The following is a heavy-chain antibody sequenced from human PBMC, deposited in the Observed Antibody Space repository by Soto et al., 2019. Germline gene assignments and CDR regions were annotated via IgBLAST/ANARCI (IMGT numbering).Heavy chain of an antibody. CDR3: AREGALKPFSS. V-gene: IGHV3-11*01. J-gene: IGHJ5*02. Sequence: GGSLRLSCAGSGFALSDYYMNWIRQAPGKGLEWVAYITSSATTIFYADSVKGRFTISRDNAKNSLYLQMSSLTAEDTAVYYCAREGALKPFSSWGQGALVTVSS. CDR1: GFALSDYY. CDR2: ITSSATTI.